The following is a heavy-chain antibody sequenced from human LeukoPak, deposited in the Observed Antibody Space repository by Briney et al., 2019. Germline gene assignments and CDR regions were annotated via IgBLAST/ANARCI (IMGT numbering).Heavy chain of an antibody. V-gene: IGHV4-59*08. Sequence: SETLSLTYTASGGSISSYYWSWIRQPPGKGLEWIGYIYYSGSTNYNPSLKSRVTISVDTSKNQFSLKLSSVTAADTAVYYCARHSERWLGAFDIWGQGTMVTVSS. CDR2: IYYSGST. D-gene: IGHD6-19*01. CDR1: GGSISSYY. CDR3: ARHSERWLGAFDI. J-gene: IGHJ3*02.